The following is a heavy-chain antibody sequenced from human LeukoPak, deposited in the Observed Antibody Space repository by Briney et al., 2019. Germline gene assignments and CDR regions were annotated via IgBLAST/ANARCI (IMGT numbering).Heavy chain of an antibody. CDR1: GFTFSTYT. J-gene: IGHJ4*02. CDR2: ISGSRITT. Sequence: GGSLRLSCAASGFTFSTYTMNWVRQAPGKGLEWVSHISGSRITTYYADSVKGRFTISRDNSKNTLYLQMNSLRAEDTVVYYCAKDLGDGYNTGYWGQGTLVTVSS. CDR3: AKDLGDGYNTGY. D-gene: IGHD5-24*01. V-gene: IGHV3-23*01.